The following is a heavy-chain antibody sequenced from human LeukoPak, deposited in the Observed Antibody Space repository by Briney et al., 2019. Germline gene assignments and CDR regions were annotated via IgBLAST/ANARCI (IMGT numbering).Heavy chain of an antibody. D-gene: IGHD4-17*01. V-gene: IGHV3-33*06. CDR1: GFTFSSYG. CDR3: AKAMPNYGDYVGEIDY. CDR2: IWYDGSNK. Sequence: PGRSLRLSCAASGFTFSSYGMHWVRQAPGKGLEWVAVIWYDGSNKYYAASVKGRFTISRDNSKNTLYLQMNSLRAEDTAVYYCAKAMPNYGDYVGEIDYWGQGTLVTVSS. J-gene: IGHJ4*02.